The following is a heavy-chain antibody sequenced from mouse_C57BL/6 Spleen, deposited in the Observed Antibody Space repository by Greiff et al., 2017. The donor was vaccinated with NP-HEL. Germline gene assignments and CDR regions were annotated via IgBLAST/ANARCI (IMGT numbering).Heavy chain of an antibody. CDR2: ISSGGSYT. CDR1: GFTFSSYG. CDR3: ARHEEGRLAWFAY. V-gene: IGHV5-6*01. Sequence: EVKLMESGGDLVKPGGSLKLSCAASGFTFSSYGMSWVRQTPDKRLEWVATISSGGSYTYYPDSVKGRFTISRDNAKNTLYLQMSSLKSEDTAMYYCARHEEGRLAWFAYWGQGTLVTVSA. J-gene: IGHJ3*01.